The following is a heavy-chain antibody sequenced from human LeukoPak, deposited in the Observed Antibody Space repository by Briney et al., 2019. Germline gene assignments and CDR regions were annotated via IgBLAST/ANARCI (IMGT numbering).Heavy chain of an antibody. Sequence: GGSLRLSCAACGFTFSSYEMNWVRQAPGKGLEWVSYISSSGSTIYYADSVKGRFTISRDNAKNSLYLQMSSLRAEDTAVYYCARDYYDSSGRFDYWGQGTLVTVSS. J-gene: IGHJ4*02. V-gene: IGHV3-48*03. CDR3: ARDYYDSSGRFDY. CDR2: ISSSGSTI. D-gene: IGHD3-22*01. CDR1: GFTFSSYE.